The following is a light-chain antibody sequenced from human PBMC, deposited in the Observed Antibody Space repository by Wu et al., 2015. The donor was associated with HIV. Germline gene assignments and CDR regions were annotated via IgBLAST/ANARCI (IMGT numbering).Light chain of an antibody. Sequence: DIQMTQSPSSLSTSVGDRVTITCRASQNIDTYLNWYQQKPGKAPQVLIYAASILQSGVPSRFSGSGSGTDFTLTISSLQPEDVATYYCQKYNTAPWTFGQGTKVEMK. CDR2: AAS. CDR1: QNIDTY. CDR3: QKYNTAPWT. J-gene: IGKJ1*01. V-gene: IGKV1-39*01.